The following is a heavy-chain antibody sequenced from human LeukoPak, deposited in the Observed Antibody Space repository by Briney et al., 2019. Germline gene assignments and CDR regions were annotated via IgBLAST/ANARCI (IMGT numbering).Heavy chain of an antibody. CDR2: ISPGGIT. Sequence: GGSLRLSCAASGFTFSSSAMSWVRQAPGKGLEWVSAISPGGITYYADSVKGRFTISRDNSQNTVFLQMDSLRAEDTALYYCAKTGPYYFDSWGQGTLVTVSS. V-gene: IGHV3-23*01. J-gene: IGHJ4*02. CDR3: AKTGPYYFDS. CDR1: GFTFSSSA.